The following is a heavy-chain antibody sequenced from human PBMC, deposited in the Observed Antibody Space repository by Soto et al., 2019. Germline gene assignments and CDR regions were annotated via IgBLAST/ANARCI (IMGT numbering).Heavy chain of an antibody. CDR2: ISYDGSNK. Sequence: QVQLVESGGGVVQPGRSLRLSCAASGFTFSSYAMHWVRQAPGKGLEWVAVISYDGSNKYYADSVKGRFTISRDNSKNTLYLQMNSLRAEDTAVYYCARDYTAAGFTEYYYYYGMDVWGQGTTVTVSS. D-gene: IGHD6-13*01. J-gene: IGHJ6*02. CDR1: GFTFSSYA. V-gene: IGHV3-30-3*01. CDR3: ARDYTAAGFTEYYYYYGMDV.